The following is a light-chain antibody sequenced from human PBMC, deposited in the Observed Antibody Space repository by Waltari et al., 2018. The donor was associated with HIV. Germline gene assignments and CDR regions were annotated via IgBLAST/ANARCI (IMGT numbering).Light chain of an antibody. CDR3: NSYRSSTTPCV. V-gene: IGLV2-14*01. CDR1: SSDVGGHNY. J-gene: IGLJ1*01. CDR2: EVS. Sequence: QSALTQPASVSGSPGQSITISCTGTSSDVGGHNYVSWYQQQPGKAPKLLIYEVSNRPSGVSNRFSGSKSGNTASMTISGLQAEDEADYYCNSYRSSTTPCVFGTGTKVTVL.